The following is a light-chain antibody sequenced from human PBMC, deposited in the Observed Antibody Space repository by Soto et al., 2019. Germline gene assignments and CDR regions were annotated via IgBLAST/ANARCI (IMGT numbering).Light chain of an antibody. J-gene: IGKJ1*01. CDR3: QVYNSSPWT. Sequence: VLTQSPGTLSLSPGERATLSCRATESISSSYLAWYQQKPGQAPRLLIYGASSRATGIPDRFSGSGSGTDFTLTISRLEPEDFAMYYCQVYNSSPWTFGQGTKVDIK. CDR1: ESISSSY. CDR2: GAS. V-gene: IGKV3-20*01.